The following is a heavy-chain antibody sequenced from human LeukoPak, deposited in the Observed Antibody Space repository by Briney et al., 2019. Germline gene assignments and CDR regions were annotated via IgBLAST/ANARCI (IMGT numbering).Heavy chain of an antibody. J-gene: IGHJ3*01. CDR2: INHSGST. V-gene: IGHV4-34*01. CDR3: AKAPYLSSGS. Sequence: PSETLSLTCAVYGGSFRDYYWSWIRQPPGKGLEWIWEINHSGSTNYNPPLKSRVTISLDTSKNQFSLKLTSVTAADTAVYYCAKAPYLSSGSWGQGILVAVSS. D-gene: IGHD3-22*01. CDR1: GGSFRDYY.